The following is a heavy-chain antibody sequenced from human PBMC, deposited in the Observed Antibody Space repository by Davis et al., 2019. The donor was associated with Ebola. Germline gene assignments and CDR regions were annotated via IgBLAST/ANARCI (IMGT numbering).Heavy chain of an antibody. D-gene: IGHD1-7*01. CDR1: GFTFSDYY. J-gene: IGHJ6*02. V-gene: IGHV3-11*01. CDR3: ARFELELLTYYGMDV. CDR2: ISSSGSTI. Sequence: PGGSLRLSCAASGFTFSDYYMSWIRQAPGKGLEWVSYISSSGSTIYYADSVKGRFTISRDNAENSLYLQMNSLRAEDTAVYYCARFELELLTYYGMDVWGQGTTVTVSS.